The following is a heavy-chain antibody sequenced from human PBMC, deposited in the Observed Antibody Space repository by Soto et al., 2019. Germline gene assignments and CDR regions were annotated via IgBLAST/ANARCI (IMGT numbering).Heavy chain of an antibody. J-gene: IGHJ4*02. D-gene: IGHD3-22*01. Sequence: EVQLVESGGGLVKPGGSLRLSCAASGFTFSSYSMNWVRQAPGKGLEWVSSISSSSSYIYYADSVKGRFTISRDNAKNSLYLPMNSLRADDTAVYYCASPESASSYYWYFFDYWGQGTLVTVSS. CDR2: ISSSSSYI. CDR3: ASPESASSYYWYFFDY. V-gene: IGHV3-21*01. CDR1: GFTFSSYS.